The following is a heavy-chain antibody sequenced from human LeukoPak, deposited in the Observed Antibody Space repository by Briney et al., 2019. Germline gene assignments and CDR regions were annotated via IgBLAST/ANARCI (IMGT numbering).Heavy chain of an antibody. Sequence: ASVKVSCKASGYTFISYYMHWVRQAPGQGLEWMGIINPSGGSTSYAQKFQGRVTMTRDMSTSTVYMELSSLRSEDTAVYYCARELDPKAVAGTQRYFDLWGRGTLVIVSS. J-gene: IGHJ2*01. V-gene: IGHV1-46*01. D-gene: IGHD6-19*01. CDR3: ARELDPKAVAGTQRYFDL. CDR2: INPSGGST. CDR1: GYTFISYY.